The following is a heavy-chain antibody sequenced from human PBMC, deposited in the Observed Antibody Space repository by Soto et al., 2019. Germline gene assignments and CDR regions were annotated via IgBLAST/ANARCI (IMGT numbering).Heavy chain of an antibody. CDR3: ARGHLAVVPVASWFYYMDV. Sequence: QVQLVQSGAEVEKPGASVKVSCKASGYTFTNYAVHWVRQAPGQRLEWMGWINAGNGNTRFSQNLPGRVTITRDTSARTVYMELSSLRSEDTAVYYCARGHLAVVPVASWFYYMDVWGKGTTVTVSS. CDR1: GYTFTNYA. V-gene: IGHV1-3*01. J-gene: IGHJ6*03. CDR2: INAGNGNT. D-gene: IGHD2-2*01.